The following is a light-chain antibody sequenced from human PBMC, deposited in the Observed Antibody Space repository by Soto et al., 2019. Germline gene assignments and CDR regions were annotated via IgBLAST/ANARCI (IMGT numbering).Light chain of an antibody. CDR3: QQYNGYRTWT. Sequence: DIQMTQSPATLSASVGDRVSITCRASQDISRWLAWYQQKPGKAPKVLIWDASSLQRGVPSRFTGSGSGTEFTLTINGLQPDDFANYYFQQYNGYRTWTFGQGTKVDI. CDR2: DAS. J-gene: IGKJ1*01. V-gene: IGKV1-5*01. CDR1: QDISRW.